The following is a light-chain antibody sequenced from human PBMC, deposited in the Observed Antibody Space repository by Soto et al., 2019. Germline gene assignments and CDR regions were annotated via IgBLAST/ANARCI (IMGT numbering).Light chain of an antibody. CDR1: QSVSSY. V-gene: IGKV3-11*01. CDR3: QQRSNWPPIT. Sequence: EIVLTQSPATLSLSPGERATLSCRASQSVSSYLAWYQQKPGQAPRLFIYDASNRATGIPARFSGSGSGTDFTLTISSLEPEDFAVYYCQQRSNWPPITFGQGTRLRLN. CDR2: DAS. J-gene: IGKJ5*01.